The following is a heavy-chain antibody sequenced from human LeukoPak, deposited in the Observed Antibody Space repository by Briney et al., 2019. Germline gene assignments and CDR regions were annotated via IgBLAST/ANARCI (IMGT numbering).Heavy chain of an antibody. CDR2: ISYDGSNK. Sequence: GGSLRLSCAASGFTFSNYAMHWVRQAPGKGLEWVAVISYDGSNKYYGDSVKGRFTISRDNSKNTLYLQLNSLRDEDTAVYYCARVVAGIDWFDPWGQGTLVTVSS. V-gene: IGHV3-30*03. D-gene: IGHD6-19*01. CDR3: ARVVAGIDWFDP. J-gene: IGHJ5*02. CDR1: GFTFSNYA.